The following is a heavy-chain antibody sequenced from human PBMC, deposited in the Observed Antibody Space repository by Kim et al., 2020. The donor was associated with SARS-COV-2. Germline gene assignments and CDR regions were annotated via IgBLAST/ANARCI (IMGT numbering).Heavy chain of an antibody. Sequence: GGSLRLSCAASGFTFSTYSMNWVRQAPGKGLEWISYISHSSTTTYYAGSMKGRFTISRDNAKNSLYLQMNSLRDEDTAVYYCARENYGSSDSSGGVNMDVWGQGTTVTVSS. CDR1: GFTFSTYS. CDR2: ISHSSTTT. V-gene: IGHV3-48*02. CDR3: ARENYGSSDSSGGVNMDV. D-gene: IGHD3-16*01. J-gene: IGHJ6*02.